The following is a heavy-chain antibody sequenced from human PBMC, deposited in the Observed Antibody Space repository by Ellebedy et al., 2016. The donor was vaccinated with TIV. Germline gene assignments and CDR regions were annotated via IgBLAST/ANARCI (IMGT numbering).Heavy chain of an antibody. CDR1: GFTFSSHD. Sequence: GESLKISCAASGFTFSSHDMHWVRQGTGKGLEWVSAIGSAGDTSYSGSVKGRFTIFRENGTNYVYLQMNSLRAEDTAVYYGARASAGLDHWGQGTLVTVSS. CDR3: ARASAGLDH. D-gene: IGHD6-13*01. CDR2: IGSAGDT. V-gene: IGHV3-13*01. J-gene: IGHJ4*02.